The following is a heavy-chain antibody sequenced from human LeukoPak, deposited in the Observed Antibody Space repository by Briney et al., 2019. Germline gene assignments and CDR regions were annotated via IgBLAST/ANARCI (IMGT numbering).Heavy chain of an antibody. Sequence: LGGSLRLSCAASGFTFSSYWMTWVRQAPGKGLERVAQIKDDGTEKFYLDSLRGRFTISRDNSKDSLYLHINSLRAEDTAVYYCTRERLYGASALDYWGQGTVVTVSS. D-gene: IGHD4-17*01. CDR2: IKDDGTEK. J-gene: IGHJ4*02. V-gene: IGHV3-7*01. CDR3: TRERLYGASALDY. CDR1: GFTFSSYW.